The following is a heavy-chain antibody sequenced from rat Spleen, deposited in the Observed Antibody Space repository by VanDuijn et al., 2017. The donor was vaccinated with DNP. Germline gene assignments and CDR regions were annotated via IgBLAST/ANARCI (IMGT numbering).Heavy chain of an antibody. J-gene: IGHJ1*01. CDR1: GFTFSDSY. Sequence: EVQLVESGGDLVQPGRSLKLSCAASGFTFSDSYMAWVRPAPAQGLEWVESISYEGRTTYYGDSVKGRFTVSRDHARSTLLLQMDSLRSEDTATYYCARQTPEFGFNPDWYLDFWGPGTMVTVSS. CDR2: ISYEGRTT. D-gene: IGHD1-3*01. V-gene: IGHV5-22*01. CDR3: ARQTPEFGFNPDWYLDF.